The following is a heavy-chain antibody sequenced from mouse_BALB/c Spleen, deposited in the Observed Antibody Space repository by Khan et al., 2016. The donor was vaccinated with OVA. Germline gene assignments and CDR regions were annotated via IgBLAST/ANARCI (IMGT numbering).Heavy chain of an antibody. J-gene: IGHJ4*01. CDR3: ARDGSRYNYAMDY. V-gene: IGHV3-2*02. Sequence: VHLKESGPGLVKPSQSLSLTCTVTGYSITSDYAWNWIRQFPGNKLEWMGYISYSGSTNYNPALKSRISITRDTSKNQFFLQLNSVTTEDTATYYCARDGSRYNYAMDYWGQGTSVTVSS. CDR2: ISYSGST. CDR1: GYSITSDYA. D-gene: IGHD2-3*01.